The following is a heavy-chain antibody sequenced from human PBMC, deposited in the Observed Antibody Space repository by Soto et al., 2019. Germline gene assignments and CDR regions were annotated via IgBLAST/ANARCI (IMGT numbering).Heavy chain of an antibody. CDR1: GFTFSSNG. Sequence: PGGALRLSCAASGFTFSSNGMHWVRQAPGKGLEWVAVILDDGNNKYYADSVKGRFTISRDNSKNTLYLQMNSLRTEDTAVYYCARDDEGGSYCDLGYWGQGTLVTVSS. V-gene: IGHV3-30*19. CDR3: ARDDEGGSYCDLGY. J-gene: IGHJ4*02. CDR2: ILDDGNNK. D-gene: IGHD3-10*01.